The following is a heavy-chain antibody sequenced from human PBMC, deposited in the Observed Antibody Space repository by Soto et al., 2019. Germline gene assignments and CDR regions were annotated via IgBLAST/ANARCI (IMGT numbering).Heavy chain of an antibody. CDR2: ISRRSSYI. V-gene: IGHV3-21*01. Sequence: EVQLVESEGGLVKPGGSLTVACAASGFTFSSYSMSWVRQAPGKGLEWVSSISRRSSYIYYADSVKGRFTISRDNAKNSLYLQMNSLRAEDTAVYYCARGRGAAGTDAVQYYGMDVWGQGTMVTVSS. CDR1: GFTFSSYS. D-gene: IGHD6-13*01. J-gene: IGHJ6*02. CDR3: ARGRGAAGTDAVQYYGMDV.